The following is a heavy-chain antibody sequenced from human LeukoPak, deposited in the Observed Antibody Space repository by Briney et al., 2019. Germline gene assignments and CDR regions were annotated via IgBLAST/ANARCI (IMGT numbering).Heavy chain of an antibody. D-gene: IGHD5-24*01. CDR3: ARGRFSRDGYNSPGIRYNWFDP. J-gene: IGHJ5*02. CDR2: INHSGST. Sequence: SETLSLTCAVYGGSFSGYYWSWIRQPPGKGLEWIGEINHSGSTNYNPSLKSRVTISVDTSKNQFSLKLSSVTAADTAVYYCARGRFSRDGYNSPGIRYNWFDPWGQGTLVTVSS. CDR1: GGSFSGYY. V-gene: IGHV4-34*01.